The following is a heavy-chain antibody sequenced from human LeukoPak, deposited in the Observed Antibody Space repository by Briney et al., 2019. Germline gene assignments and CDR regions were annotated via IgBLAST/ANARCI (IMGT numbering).Heavy chain of an antibody. CDR2: ISGSGGST. D-gene: IGHD2-8*01. CDR3: ARSGCTNGVCYRALFDY. V-gene: IGHV3-23*01. Sequence: GGSLRLSCAASGFTFSSYAMSWVRQAPGKGLEWVSAISGSGGSTYYADSVKGRFTISRDNAKNSLYLQMNSLRAEDTAVYYCARSGCTNGVCYRALFDYWGQGTLVTVSS. CDR1: GFTFSSYA. J-gene: IGHJ4*02.